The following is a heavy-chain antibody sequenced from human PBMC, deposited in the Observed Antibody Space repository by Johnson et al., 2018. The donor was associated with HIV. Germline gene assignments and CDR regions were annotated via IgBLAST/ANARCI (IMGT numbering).Heavy chain of an antibody. Sequence: MLLVESGGGLVQPGGSLRLSCAASGISVSSNYMSWVRQAPGKGLEWVSVIYSDGSTYYADSVKGRFSISRDNSKNTLYLQMNSLRAEDTAVYYCARERGISGAFDIWGQGTMVTVS. CDR1: GISVSSNY. V-gene: IGHV3-66*01. J-gene: IGHJ3*02. CDR2: IYSDGST. CDR3: ARERGISGAFDI. D-gene: IGHD3-10*01.